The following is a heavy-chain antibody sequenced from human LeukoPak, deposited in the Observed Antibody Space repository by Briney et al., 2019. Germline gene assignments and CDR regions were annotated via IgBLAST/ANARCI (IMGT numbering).Heavy chain of an antibody. V-gene: IGHV3-30-3*01. CDR1: GFTFSSYA. Sequence: GGSLRLSCAASGFTFSSYAMHWVRQAPGKGLEWVAVISYDGSNKYYADSVKGRFTISRDNSKNTLYLQMNSLRAEDTAVYYCARDFVRSRFGDDLRYGMDVWGQGTTVTVSS. CDR3: ARDFVRSRFGDDLRYGMDV. J-gene: IGHJ6*02. CDR2: ISYDGSNK. D-gene: IGHD3-10*01.